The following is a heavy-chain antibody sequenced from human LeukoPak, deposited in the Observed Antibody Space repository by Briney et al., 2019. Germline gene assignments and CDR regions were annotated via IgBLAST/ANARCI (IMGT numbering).Heavy chain of an antibody. D-gene: IGHD3-3*01. Sequence: ASVKVSCKASGYTFTSYYMHRVRHAPGQGIEWMGWISAYNGNTNYAQKLQGRVTMTTDTSTSTAYMELRSLRSDDTAVYYCARAGNYDFWSGYLDRGLFDPWGQGTLVTVSS. V-gene: IGHV1-18*04. CDR2: ISAYNGNT. J-gene: IGHJ5*02. CDR3: ARAGNYDFWSGYLDRGLFDP. CDR1: GYTFTSYY.